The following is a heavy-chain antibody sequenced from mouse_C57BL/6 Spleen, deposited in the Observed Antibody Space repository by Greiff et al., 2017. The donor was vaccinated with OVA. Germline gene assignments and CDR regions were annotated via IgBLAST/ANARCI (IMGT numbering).Heavy chain of an antibody. D-gene: IGHD4-1*01. CDR3: ARQLGLGYAMDY. V-gene: IGHV5-9*01. J-gene: IGHJ4*01. CDR1: GFTFSSYT. CDR2: ISGGGGNT. Sequence: EVKVVESGGGLVKPGGSLKLSCAASGFTFSSYTMSWVRQTPEKRLEWVATISGGGGNTYYPDSVKGRFTISRDNAKNTLYLQMSSLRSEDTALYCCARQLGLGYAMDYWGQGTSVTVSS.